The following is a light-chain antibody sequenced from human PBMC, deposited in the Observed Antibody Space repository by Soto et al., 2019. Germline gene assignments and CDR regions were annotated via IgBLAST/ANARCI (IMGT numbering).Light chain of an antibody. V-gene: IGKV3-11*01. CDR2: DAS. J-gene: IGKJ5*01. CDR3: QQRSNWPIT. CDR1: QSVTKY. Sequence: ENVLTQSSVPLSLSPGESATLSCRASQSVTKYLVWYQQKPGQAPRLLISDASYRATGIPARFSGSGSGTDFTLTISSLEPEDFALYYCQQRSNWPITFGQGTRLEIK.